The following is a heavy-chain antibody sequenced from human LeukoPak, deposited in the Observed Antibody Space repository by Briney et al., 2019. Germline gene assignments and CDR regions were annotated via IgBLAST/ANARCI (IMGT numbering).Heavy chain of an antibody. CDR1: GFTFRNYV. D-gene: IGHD3-3*01. J-gene: IGHJ4*02. V-gene: IGHV3-30*04. Sequence: GGSLRLSCAASGFTFRNYVIHWVRQAPGKGLEWVAVISYDGSNKYYADSVKGRFTISRDNSKNTLYLQMNSLRAEDTAVYYCARGPTYYDFWSGYPPYFDYWGQGTLVTVSS. CDR2: ISYDGSNK. CDR3: ARGPTYYDFWSGYPPYFDY.